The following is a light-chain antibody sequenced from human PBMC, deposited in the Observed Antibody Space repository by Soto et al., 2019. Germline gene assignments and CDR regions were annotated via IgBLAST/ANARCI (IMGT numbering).Light chain of an antibody. Sequence: QPVLTQSSSASASLGSSGKLTFVPSSGHSTYIIAWHQQQPGKAPRFLMTLDRSGSYNRGSGVPDRFSGSSSGADRYLTISNLQFEDEGDYYCETWYSNTHKVFGGGTKLTVL. CDR2: LDRSGSY. J-gene: IGLJ3*02. CDR1: SGHSTYI. V-gene: IGLV4-60*02. CDR3: ETWYSNTHKV.